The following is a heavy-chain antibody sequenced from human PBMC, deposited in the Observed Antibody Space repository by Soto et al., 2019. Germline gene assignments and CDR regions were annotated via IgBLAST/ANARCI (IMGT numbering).Heavy chain of an antibody. D-gene: IGHD3-10*01. CDR2: IYWDDDK. V-gene: IGHV2-5*02. Sequence: QITLKESGPPLVKPTQTLTLTYTFSGFSLTTSGVGVGWIRQPPGKALEWLALIYWDDDKRYSPSLKNRLTITKDTSRNQVVLTLIDLDPVDTATYYCAHKSLVPFGMDVWGQGTTVTVAS. J-gene: IGHJ6*02. CDR1: GFSLTTSGVG. CDR3: AHKSLVPFGMDV.